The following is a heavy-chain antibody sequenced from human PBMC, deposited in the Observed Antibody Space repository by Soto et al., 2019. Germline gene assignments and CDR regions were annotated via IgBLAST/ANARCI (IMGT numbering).Heavy chain of an antibody. Sequence: SETLSLTCTVSGGSISSSPYYWGWIRQPPGKGLEWIGSIYYSGTTYYNPSLKSRVTLSVDTSKNQFSLRLTSVTAADTAVYYCARDKITGLFDYWGQGTLVTVSS. V-gene: IGHV4-39*07. J-gene: IGHJ4*02. CDR1: GGSISSSPYY. CDR3: ARDKITGLFDY. D-gene: IGHD2-8*02. CDR2: IYYSGTT.